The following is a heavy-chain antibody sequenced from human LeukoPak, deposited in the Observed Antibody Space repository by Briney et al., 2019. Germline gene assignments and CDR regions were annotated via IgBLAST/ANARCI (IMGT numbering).Heavy chain of an antibody. CDR1: GFIYSHYG. CDR3: ARDAQRGFDYSNSLEY. V-gene: IGHV3-33*01. J-gene: IGHJ4*01. CDR2: IWSDGSNR. D-gene: IGHD4-11*01. Sequence: GGSLRLSCAASGFIYSHYGMHWVRQAPGKGLEWVAVIWSDGSNRFYAGSVKGRFTISRGNSQNTLLLQMNSLRAEDTAMYYCARDAQRGFDYSNSLEYWGHGTLVTVSS.